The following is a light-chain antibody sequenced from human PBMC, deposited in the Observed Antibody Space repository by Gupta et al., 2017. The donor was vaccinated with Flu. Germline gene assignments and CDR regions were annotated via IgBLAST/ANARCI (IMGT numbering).Light chain of an antibody. V-gene: IGLV10-54*04. CDR1: TNNVGNQG. J-gene: IGLJ3*02. Sequence: TATLTCTGNTNNVGNQGATWLQQHQGHPPNLRSYRNDNRPSGISDRFSASRSGNTASLHITGLQAEDEADDYCASWASTLRGWVCGGGTRLTV. CDR2: RND. CDR3: ASWASTLRGWV.